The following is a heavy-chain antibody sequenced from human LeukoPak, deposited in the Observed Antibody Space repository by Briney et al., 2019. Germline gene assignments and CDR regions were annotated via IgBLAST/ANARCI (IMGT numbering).Heavy chain of an antibody. CDR2: ISSSSSYI. Sequence: GGALRLSCAASGFTFRTYSMNWVRQAPGKGLEWVSSISSSSSYIYYADSVKGRFTISRDNAKNSLYLQMNSLRAEDTAVYYCAREQQHRKGFDYWGQGTLVTVSS. J-gene: IGHJ4*02. V-gene: IGHV3-21*01. CDR3: AREQQHRKGFDY. CDR1: GFTFRTYS. D-gene: IGHD6-13*01.